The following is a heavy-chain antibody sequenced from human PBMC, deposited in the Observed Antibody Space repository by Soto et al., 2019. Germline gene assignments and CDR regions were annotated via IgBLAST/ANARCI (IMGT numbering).Heavy chain of an antibody. V-gene: IGHV2-5*02. CDR1: GFSLTTRGVG. CDR3: AHIPNYYQYDWFDP. Sequence: QISLKESGPTLVKPTQTLTLTCTFSGFSLTTRGVGVGWIRQPPGKAPECLALIYWDDDKRYSPSLQSRLSITTDTSKNQVVLTMTNVDPVDTATYYCAHIPNYYQYDWFDPWGQGTLVSVSS. CDR2: IYWDDDK. D-gene: IGHD3-16*01. J-gene: IGHJ5*02.